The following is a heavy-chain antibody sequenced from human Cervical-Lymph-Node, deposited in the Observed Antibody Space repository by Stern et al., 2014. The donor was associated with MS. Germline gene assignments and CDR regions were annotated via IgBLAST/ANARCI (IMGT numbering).Heavy chain of an antibody. J-gene: IGHJ4*02. CDR1: GFTFRSYG. D-gene: IGHD3-10*01. CDR2: ISNDGSDT. V-gene: IGHV3-30*18. Sequence: VQLEESGGGVVQPGRSLRLTCTVSGFTFRSYGMHWVRQAPGKGLEWGSVISNDGSDTYYAESVKGRFTIARDNSKNTLYLEMRSLRPEDTAVYYCVKRGITEVRGVRLGDYWGPGTLVIVSS. CDR3: VKRGITEVRGVRLGDY.